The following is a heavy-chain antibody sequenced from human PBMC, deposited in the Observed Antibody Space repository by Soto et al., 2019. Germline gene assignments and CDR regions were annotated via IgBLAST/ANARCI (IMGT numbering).Heavy chain of an antibody. CDR1: GGSISSYY. V-gene: IGHV4-59*01. Sequence: SETLSLTCTVSGGSISSYYWIWIRQPPGKGLEWIGYIYYSGSTNYNPSLKSRVTISVDTSKNQFSLKLSSVTAADTAVYYCARALRLGYCSSTSCTENWFDPWGQGTLVTVSS. D-gene: IGHD2-2*01. CDR3: ARALRLGYCSSTSCTENWFDP. CDR2: IYYSGST. J-gene: IGHJ5*02.